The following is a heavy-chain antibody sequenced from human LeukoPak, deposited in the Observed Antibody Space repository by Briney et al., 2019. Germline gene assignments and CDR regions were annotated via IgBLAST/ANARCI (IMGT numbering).Heavy chain of an antibody. V-gene: IGHV3-48*03. CDR2: ISSSGRTI. J-gene: IGHJ4*02. D-gene: IGHD1-26*01. Sequence: GGSLTLSCAASRFTFSSYEMKWVRQAPGKGLEGVLYISSSGRTIYYADSVKGRFTISRDNAKNSLYLQMNSLRAKDTAVYYCARGGQNFLDGRGQGTLVTVSS. CDR1: RFTFSSYE. CDR3: ARGGQNFLDG.